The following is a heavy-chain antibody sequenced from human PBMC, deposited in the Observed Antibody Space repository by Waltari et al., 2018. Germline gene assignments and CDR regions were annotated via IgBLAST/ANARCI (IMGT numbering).Heavy chain of an antibody. D-gene: IGHD3-16*02. V-gene: IGHV1-2*06. CDR1: GYTFTGYY. J-gene: IGHJ5*02. Sequence: QVQLVQSGAEVKKPGASVKVSCKASGYTFTGYYMHWVRQAPGQGIEWMGRINPNICGTNYAQKFQCRVTMTRDTSISTAYMELSRLRSDDTAVYYCARGAFMITFGGVIVDNWFDPWGQGTLVTVSS. CDR2: INPNICGT. CDR3: ARGAFMITFGGVIVDNWFDP.